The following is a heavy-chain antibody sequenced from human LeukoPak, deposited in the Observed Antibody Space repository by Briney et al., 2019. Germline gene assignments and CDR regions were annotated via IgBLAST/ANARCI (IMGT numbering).Heavy chain of an antibody. D-gene: IGHD3-16*01. CDR3: ARGASGIGGVRFDP. CDR1: GFTFNTYE. V-gene: IGHV3-48*03. CDR2: ISTSGFTI. Sequence: PGGSLRLSCAASGFTFNTYEMNWVRQAPGKGLEWASYISTSGFTIYYADSVKGRFTISRDNAKNSLYLQMNSLRAEDTAVYYCARGASGIGGVRFDPWGQGTLVTVSS. J-gene: IGHJ5*02.